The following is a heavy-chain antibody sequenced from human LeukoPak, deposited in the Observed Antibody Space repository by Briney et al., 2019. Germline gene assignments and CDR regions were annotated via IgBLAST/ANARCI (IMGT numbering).Heavy chain of an antibody. CDR3: ARVEYCSSTSCYPSAFDI. CDR2: INHSGST. CDR1: GGSFSGYY. V-gene: IGHV4-34*01. J-gene: IGHJ3*02. Sequence: PSETLSLTCAVYGGSFSGYYWSWIRQPPGKGLEWIGEINHSGSTNYNPSLKSRVTISVDTPKNQFSLKLSSVTAADTAVYYCARVEYCSSTSCYPSAFDIWGQGTMVTVSS. D-gene: IGHD2-2*01.